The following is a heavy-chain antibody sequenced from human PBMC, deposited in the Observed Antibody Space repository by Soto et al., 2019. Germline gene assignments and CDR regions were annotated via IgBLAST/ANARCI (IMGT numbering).Heavy chain of an antibody. D-gene: IGHD1-7*01. V-gene: IGHV1-46*01. CDR2: INPSGGST. CDR3: AREDGSITGTSDGNWFDP. Sequence: GASVKVSCKASGYTFTSYYMHWVRQAPGQGLEWMGIINPSGGSTSYAQKFQGRVTMTRDTYTSTVYMELSSMRSEDTAVYYCAREDGSITGTSDGNWFDPWGQGTLVTVSS. CDR1: GYTFTSYY. J-gene: IGHJ5*02.